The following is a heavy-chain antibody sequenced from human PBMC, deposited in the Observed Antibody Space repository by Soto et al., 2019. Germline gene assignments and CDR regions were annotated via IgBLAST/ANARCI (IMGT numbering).Heavy chain of an antibody. CDR2: IIPIFGTA. CDR3: ARGAHDSSGYYSSSFDY. D-gene: IGHD3-22*01. CDR1: GGTFSSYA. J-gene: IGHJ4*02. V-gene: IGHV1-69*13. Sequence: ASVKVSCKASGGTFSSYAISWVRQAPGQGLEWMGGIIPIFGTANYAQKFQGRVTITADESTSTAYMELSSLRSEDTAVYYCARGAHDSSGYYSSSFDYCGQGTLVTVSS.